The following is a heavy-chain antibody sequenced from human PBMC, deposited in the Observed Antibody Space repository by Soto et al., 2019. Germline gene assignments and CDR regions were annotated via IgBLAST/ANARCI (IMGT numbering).Heavy chain of an antibody. CDR1: GGSISSSSYY. CDR3: ARHTPAISISDH. V-gene: IGHV4-39*01. J-gene: IGHJ4*02. Sequence: QLQLQESGPGLVKPSETLSLTCTVSGGSISSSSYYWGWIRQPPGKGLEWIGSIYYSGSTYYNPSLKSRVTISVDTSKNQFSLNLSSATAADTAVYYWARHTPAISISDHWGQGTLVTVSS. D-gene: IGHD2-15*01. CDR2: IYYSGST.